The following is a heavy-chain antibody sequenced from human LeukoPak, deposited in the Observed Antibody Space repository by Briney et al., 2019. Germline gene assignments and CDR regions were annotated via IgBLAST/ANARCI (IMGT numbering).Heavy chain of an antibody. J-gene: IGHJ5*02. Sequence: ASVKVSCKASGYTFTSYAMHWVRQAPGQRLEWMGWINAGNGNTKYSQEFQGRVTITRDTSASTAYMELSSLRSEDMAVYYCARDRYYYGSGENWFNPWGQGTLVTVSS. CDR1: GYTFTSYA. CDR3: ARDRYYYGSGENWFNP. D-gene: IGHD3-10*01. V-gene: IGHV1-3*03. CDR2: INAGNGNT.